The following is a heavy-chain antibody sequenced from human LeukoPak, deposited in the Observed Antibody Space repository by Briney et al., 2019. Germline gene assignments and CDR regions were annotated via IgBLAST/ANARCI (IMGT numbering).Heavy chain of an antibody. Sequence: ASVKVSCKASGGTFSSYAISWVRQAPGQGLEWMGWINPYIGNPNYAQKFQGRVTMATDTSTSTAYMELGSLGSDDSAVYYCTRMRDSNAGNYFDYWGQGTLVSVSS. CDR2: INPYIGNP. V-gene: IGHV1-18*01. J-gene: IGHJ4*02. D-gene: IGHD2-21*02. CDR1: GGTFSSYA. CDR3: TRMRDSNAGNYFDY.